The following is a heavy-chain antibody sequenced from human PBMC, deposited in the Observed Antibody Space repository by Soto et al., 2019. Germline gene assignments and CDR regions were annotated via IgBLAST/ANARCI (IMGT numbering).Heavy chain of an antibody. CDR3: ARGFGRFNY. V-gene: IGHV3-48*03. D-gene: IGHD3-10*01. CDR1: GFTFNDFE. Sequence: EAQLLESGGGLVQPGGSLRLSCGVSGFTFNDFEMNWVRQAPGKGPEWLAYIDGSGATKKYADSVRGRFTISRDNPNNSLFLQMSSLSAADTAIYYCARGFGRFNYWGQGTLVSVSS. CDR2: IDGSGATK. J-gene: IGHJ4*02.